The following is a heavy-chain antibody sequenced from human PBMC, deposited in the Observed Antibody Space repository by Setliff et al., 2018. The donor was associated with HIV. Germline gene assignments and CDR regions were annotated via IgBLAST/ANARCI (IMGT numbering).Heavy chain of an antibody. CDR2: ISHSSLYT. Sequence: GESLKISCAASGFTFKDFSMAWVRQAPGKGLEWVSSISHSSLYTYYEDSLKGRFTISRDNSKNTLYLQMSSLRFEDTAVYYCARAVSSSWYLPYWGQGALVTVSS. V-gene: IGHV3-21*01. D-gene: IGHD6-13*01. CDR3: ARAVSSSWYLPY. J-gene: IGHJ4*02. CDR1: GFTFKDFS.